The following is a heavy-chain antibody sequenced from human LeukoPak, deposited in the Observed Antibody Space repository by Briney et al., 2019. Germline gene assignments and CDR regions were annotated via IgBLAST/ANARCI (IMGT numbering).Heavy chain of an antibody. V-gene: IGHV3-30-3*01. J-gene: IGHJ4*02. Sequence: PGRSLRLSCAASGXTFSSYAMHWVRQAPGKGLDWVAVIPYDGSKKYYADSVQGRFTISRDNSKNTMYLQMNSLRSEDTAVYYCARDGASRGAPDDYWGQGTLVTVSS. CDR1: GXTFSSYA. CDR3: ARDGASRGAPDDY. CDR2: IPYDGSKK. D-gene: IGHD2-15*01.